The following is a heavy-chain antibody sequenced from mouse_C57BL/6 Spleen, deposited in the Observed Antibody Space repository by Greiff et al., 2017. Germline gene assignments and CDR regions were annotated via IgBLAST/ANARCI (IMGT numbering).Heavy chain of an antibody. Sequence: EVQRVESGGGLVKPGGSLKLSCAASGFTFSSYAMSWVRQTPEKRLEWVATISDGGSYTYYPDNVKGRFTISRDNAKNNLYLQMSHLKSEDTAMYYCARDRLGYWDFDVWGTGTTVTVSS. D-gene: IGHD4-1*01. CDR1: GFTFSSYA. CDR2: ISDGGSYT. J-gene: IGHJ1*03. CDR3: ARDRLGYWDFDV. V-gene: IGHV5-4*01.